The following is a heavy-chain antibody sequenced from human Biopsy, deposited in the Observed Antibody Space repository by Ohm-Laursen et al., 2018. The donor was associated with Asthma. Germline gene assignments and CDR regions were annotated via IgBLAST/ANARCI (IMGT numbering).Heavy chain of an antibody. V-gene: IGHV3-23*01. CDR3: ARGDSSNWSHYYFDY. J-gene: IGHJ4*02. CDR1: RFTYE. CDR2: ITGSGGFT. D-gene: IGHD3-22*01. Sequence: SLRLSCTASRFTYEMHWVRQAPGKGLEWVSSITGSGGFTYYADSVKGRFTISRDKSENTLYLQMNSLRAEDMAVYYCARGDSSNWSHYYFDYWGQGTLVTVSS.